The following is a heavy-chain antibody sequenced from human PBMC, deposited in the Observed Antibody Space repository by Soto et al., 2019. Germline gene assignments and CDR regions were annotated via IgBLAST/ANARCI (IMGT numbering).Heavy chain of an antibody. Sequence: QVQLVQSGAEVKKPGSSVKVSCKASGGTFSSYTISWVRQAPGQGLEWMGRIIPILGIANYAQKFQGRVTITADKSTSTAYMELSSLRSEDTAVYYCARGGLGAYSGSYYRLAYWVQGTLVTVSS. D-gene: IGHD1-26*01. V-gene: IGHV1-69*02. CDR2: IIPILGIA. CDR3: ARGGLGAYSGSYYRLAY. CDR1: GGTFSSYT. J-gene: IGHJ4*02.